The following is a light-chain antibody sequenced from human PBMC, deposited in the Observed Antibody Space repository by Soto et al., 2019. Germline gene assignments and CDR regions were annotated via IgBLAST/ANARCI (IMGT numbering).Light chain of an antibody. CDR1: QSVSNY. V-gene: IGKV3-20*01. CDR2: GAS. J-gene: IGKJ1*01. CDR3: NQYGGSPQT. Sequence: EIVLTQSPGTLSLSPGERATLSCRASQSVSNYLAWYQRKPGQAPRLLIYGASSRATGIPDRFSGSGSGTDFTLTISRLEPEDFAVYYCNQYGGSPQTLGQGTKVEIK.